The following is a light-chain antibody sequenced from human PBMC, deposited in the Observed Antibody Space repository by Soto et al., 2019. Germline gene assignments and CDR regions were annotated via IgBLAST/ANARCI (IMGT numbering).Light chain of an antibody. CDR1: QTVSSNY. CDR2: AAS. V-gene: IGKV3-20*01. CDR3: QQDGSPPPT. J-gene: IGKJ4*01. Sequence: EIVLTQSPGTVSLSPGETATLSCRASQTVSSNYLACYQQKPGQAPRLLIYAASSRATGVPDRFSGGGSATDSTLIISRLDEEVVAVYHWQQDGSPPPTFGGGTKVEIK.